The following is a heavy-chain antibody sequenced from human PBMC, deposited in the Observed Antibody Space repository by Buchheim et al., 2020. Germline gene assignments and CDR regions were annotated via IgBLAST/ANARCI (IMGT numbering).Heavy chain of an antibody. CDR3: ARDVNGYTIFGVVINWFDP. V-gene: IGHV3-30*04. CDR1: GFTFSSYA. Sequence: QVQLVESGGGVVQPGRSLRLSCAASGFTFSSYAMHWVRQAPGRGLEWVAVILYDGSNKYYAESVKGRFTISRDNSKNTLYLQMNSLRAEDTAVYYCARDVNGYTIFGVVINWFDPWGQGTL. D-gene: IGHD3-3*01. CDR2: ILYDGSNK. J-gene: IGHJ5*02.